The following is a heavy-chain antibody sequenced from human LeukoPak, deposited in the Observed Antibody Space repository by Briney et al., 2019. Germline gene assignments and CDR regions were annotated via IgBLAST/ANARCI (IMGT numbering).Heavy chain of an antibody. Sequence: SVKVSCKASGGTFSSYAISWVRQAPGQGLEWMGGIIPIFGTANYAQKFQGRVTITADESTSTAYMELSSLRSEDTAVYYCARFGYYGSGSYYQYNWFDPWGQGTLVTVSS. CDR3: ARFGYYGSGSYYQYNWFDP. CDR1: GGTFSSYA. V-gene: IGHV1-69*13. D-gene: IGHD3-10*01. J-gene: IGHJ5*02. CDR2: IIPIFGTA.